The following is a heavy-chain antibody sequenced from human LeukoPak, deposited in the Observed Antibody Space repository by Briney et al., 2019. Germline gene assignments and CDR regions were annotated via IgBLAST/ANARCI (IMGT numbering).Heavy chain of an antibody. D-gene: IGHD2-15*01. Sequence: ASVKVSCKASGYTFPTFAIHWVRQAPGQRLEWMGWINVGNGNTKYSQEFQGRLTITRDTSASTAYMELSSLRSEDLAVYYCARRGIDGTFDVWGQGTMVTVSS. CDR1: GYTFPTFA. V-gene: IGHV1-3*03. CDR3: ARRGIDGTFDV. J-gene: IGHJ3*01. CDR2: INVGNGNT.